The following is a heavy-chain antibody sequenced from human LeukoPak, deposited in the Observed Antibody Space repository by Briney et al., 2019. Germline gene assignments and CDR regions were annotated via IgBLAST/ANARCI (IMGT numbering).Heavy chain of an antibody. CDR2: ISSGGSTI. J-gene: IGHJ4*02. V-gene: IGHV3-11*01. D-gene: IGHD4-17*01. CDR1: GFTFSDYY. CDR3: ARLTTVTRTNDY. Sequence: PGGSLRLSCAASGFTFSDYYMTWIRQAPGKGLEWVSYISSGGSTIYYADSVKGRFTLSRDNAQNSLYLQMNSLGAGDTAVYYCARLTTVTRTNDYWGQGTLVTVSS.